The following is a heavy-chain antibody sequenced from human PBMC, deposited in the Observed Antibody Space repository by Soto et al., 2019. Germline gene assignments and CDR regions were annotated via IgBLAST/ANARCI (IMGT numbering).Heavy chain of an antibody. CDR2: ISYDGSNK. V-gene: IGHV3-30*18. CDR3: AKVGGDSSGWP. D-gene: IGHD6-19*01. J-gene: IGHJ5*02. CDR1: GFTFSSYG. Sequence: QVQLVESGGGVVQPGRSLRLSCAASGFTFSSYGMHWVRQAPGKGLEWVAVISYDGSNKYYADSVKGRFTISRDNSKNTLYLQMNSLRAEDTAVYYCAKVGGDSSGWPWGQGTLVTVSS.